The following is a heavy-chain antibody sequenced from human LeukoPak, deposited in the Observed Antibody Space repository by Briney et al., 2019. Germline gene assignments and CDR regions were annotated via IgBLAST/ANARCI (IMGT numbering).Heavy chain of an antibody. J-gene: IGHJ6*02. V-gene: IGHV3-11*01. CDR3: ARDQGIAAREYYYYGMDV. CDR2: ISSSGSTI. D-gene: IGHD6-6*01. CDR1: GFTFSDYY. Sequence: GGSLRLSCAASGFTFSDYYMSWIRQAPGKGLEWVSYISSSGSTIYYADSVKGRFTISGDNAKNSLYLQMNSLRAEDTAVYYCARDQGIAAREYYYYGMDVWGQGTTVTVSS.